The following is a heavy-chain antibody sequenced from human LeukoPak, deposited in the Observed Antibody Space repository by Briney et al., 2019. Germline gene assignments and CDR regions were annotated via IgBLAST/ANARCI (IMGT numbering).Heavy chain of an antibody. D-gene: IGHD6-13*01. Sequence: NPSETLSLTCTVSGGSISSYYWSWIRQPPGKGLEWIGYIYYSGSTNYNPSLKSRVTISVDTSKNQFSLKLSSVTAADTAVYYCASDPGIAAAGEGAFDIWGQGTMVTVSS. CDR2: IYYSGST. V-gene: IGHV4-59*08. CDR3: ASDPGIAAAGEGAFDI. CDR1: GGSISSYY. J-gene: IGHJ3*02.